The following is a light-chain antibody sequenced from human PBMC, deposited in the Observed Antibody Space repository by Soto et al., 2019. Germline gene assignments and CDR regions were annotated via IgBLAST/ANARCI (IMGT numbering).Light chain of an antibody. V-gene: IGLV2-14*01. CDR2: GVS. J-gene: IGLJ3*02. Sequence: HSALTQPASVSGSPGQSITISCTGTSSDVGAYNYVSWYQQHPGKAPKLMIYGVSNRPSGIPNRFSGSKSGNTASLTISGLQAEDEADYYCNSYTTTSTVVFGGGTKLTVL. CDR1: SSDVGAYNY. CDR3: NSYTTTSTVV.